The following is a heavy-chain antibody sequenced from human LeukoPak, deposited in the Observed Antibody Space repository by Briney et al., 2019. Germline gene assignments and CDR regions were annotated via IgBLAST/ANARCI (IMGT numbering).Heavy chain of an antibody. CDR3: AGEEGIHLWLPDAFEI. Sequence: GGSLRLSCAASGFTFSSFEMSWVRQAPGKGLEWISYISTSGSTIYYADSVKGRFTISRDNAKNSLYLQMHSLRAEDTAVYYCAGEEGIHLWLPDAFEIWGQGTMVTVSS. V-gene: IGHV3-48*03. J-gene: IGHJ3*02. CDR2: ISTSGSTI. D-gene: IGHD5-18*01. CDR1: GFTFSSFE.